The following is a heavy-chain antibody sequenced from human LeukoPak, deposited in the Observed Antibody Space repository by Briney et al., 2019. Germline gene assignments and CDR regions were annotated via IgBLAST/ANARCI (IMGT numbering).Heavy chain of an antibody. Sequence: PGRSLRLSCAASGFTFDGYAMHWVRQAPGKGLEWVSGISWNSGSIGYADSVKGRFTISRDNAKNTLYLQMNSLRAEDTAVYYCARTEYCSPTSCKYASFWGQGTMVTVSS. J-gene: IGHJ3*01. CDR3: ARTEYCSPTSCKYASF. CDR1: GFTFDGYA. V-gene: IGHV3-9*01. D-gene: IGHD2-2*01. CDR2: ISWNSGSI.